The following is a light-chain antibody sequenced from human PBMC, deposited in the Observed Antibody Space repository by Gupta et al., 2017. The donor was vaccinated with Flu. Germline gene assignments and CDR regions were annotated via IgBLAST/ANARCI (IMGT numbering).Light chain of an antibody. CDR2: GAS. V-gene: IGKV3-20*01. CDR1: QTVSSSY. Sequence: DNVLTQSPGTLSLSPGERATLSCRASQTVSSSYLAWYQQKPGQAPRLLIYGASSRATGIPDRFSGSGSGTDFTLTISRLEPDDFAVYYCQQYGSSPRTFGQGTRVEIK. J-gene: IGKJ1*01. CDR3: QQYGSSPRT.